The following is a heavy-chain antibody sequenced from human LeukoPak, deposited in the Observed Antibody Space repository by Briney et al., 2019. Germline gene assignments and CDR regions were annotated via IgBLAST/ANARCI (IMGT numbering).Heavy chain of an antibody. CDR1: GFTFTGYY. D-gene: IGHD2-2*01. CDR3: ARAYRRIVVVPAAIPTGGY. J-gene: IGHJ4*02. V-gene: IGHV1-2*02. CDR2: INPNSGGT. Sequence: PGGSLRLSCAASGFTFTGYYMHWVRQAPGQGLEWMGWINPNSGGTNYAQKFQGRVTMTRDTSISTAYMELSRLRSDDTAVYYCARAYRRIVVVPAAIPTGGYWGQGTLVTVSS.